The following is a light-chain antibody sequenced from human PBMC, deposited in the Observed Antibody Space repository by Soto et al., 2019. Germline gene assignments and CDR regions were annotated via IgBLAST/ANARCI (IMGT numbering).Light chain of an antibody. V-gene: IGKV3-15*01. J-gene: IGKJ1*01. CDR1: QSVSTY. Sequence: EIVMTQSPATLSVSPGERATRSCRASQSVSTYLAWYQQKPGQAPRLLIHGATTRATGIPARFSGSGSGTEFTLTISSLQSEDFAVYYCQQYNNWPQTFGQGTKVDIK. CDR3: QQYNNWPQT. CDR2: GAT.